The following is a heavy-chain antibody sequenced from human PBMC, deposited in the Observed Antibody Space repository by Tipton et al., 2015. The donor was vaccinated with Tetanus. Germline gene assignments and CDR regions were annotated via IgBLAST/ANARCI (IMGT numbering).Heavy chain of an antibody. CDR2: IKNKADGGTT. D-gene: IGHD1-26*01. CDR1: GPFFKNAW. V-gene: IGHV3-15*07. J-gene: IGHJ4*02. CDR3: TTSGIVGSVYRVDY. Sequence: SLRLSCATSGPFFKNAWMNWVRQAPGKGLEWVGRIKNKADGGTTDYSARVKDRISIPRDDSKDTLFLQMNSLKTEDTAVYYCTTSGIVGSVYRVDYWGRGPLVVVSS.